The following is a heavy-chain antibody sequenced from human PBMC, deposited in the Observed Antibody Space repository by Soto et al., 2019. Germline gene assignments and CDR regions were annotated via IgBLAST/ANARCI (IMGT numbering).Heavy chain of an antibody. CDR2: IYPGDSDT. Sequence: GESLKISCKGSGYSFTSYWIGLVRQMPGKGLEWMGIIYPGDSDTRYSPSFQGQVTISADKSISTAYLQWSSLKASDTAMYYCASHLNDFDSSDLDAFDIWGRGTIVTV. CDR3: ASHLNDFDSSDLDAFDI. D-gene: IGHD3-22*01. CDR1: GYSFTSYW. J-gene: IGHJ3*02. V-gene: IGHV5-51*01.